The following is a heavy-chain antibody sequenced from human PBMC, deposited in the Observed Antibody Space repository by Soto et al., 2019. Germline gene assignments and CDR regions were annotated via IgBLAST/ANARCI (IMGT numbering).Heavy chain of an antibody. D-gene: IGHD3-16*02. CDR2: ISSSSSYI. CDR3: ARDLAVYDYIWGSYRYESWFDP. Sequence: GGSLRLSCAASGLTFSSYSMNWVRQAPGKGLEWVSSISSSSSYIYYADSVKGRFTISRDNAKNSLYLQMNSLRAEDTAVYYCARDLAVYDYIWGSYRYESWFDPWGQGTLVTVSS. J-gene: IGHJ5*02. V-gene: IGHV3-21*01. CDR1: GLTFSSYS.